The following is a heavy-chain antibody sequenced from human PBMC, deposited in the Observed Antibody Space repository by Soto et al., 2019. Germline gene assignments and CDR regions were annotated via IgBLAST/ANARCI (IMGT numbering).Heavy chain of an antibody. CDR2: MSGSGGST. V-gene: IGHV3-23*01. CDR3: AKDKGVGQWLVPDQ. Sequence: EVQVLESGGGLVQPGGSLRLSCAASGFTFSSYAMSWVRQAPGKGLEWVSAMSGSGGSTYYADSVKGRFTISRDNSKNTLYLQMNSLRAEDTAVYYCAKDKGVGQWLVPDQWGQGTLVTVSS. D-gene: IGHD6-19*01. J-gene: IGHJ4*02. CDR1: GFTFSSYA.